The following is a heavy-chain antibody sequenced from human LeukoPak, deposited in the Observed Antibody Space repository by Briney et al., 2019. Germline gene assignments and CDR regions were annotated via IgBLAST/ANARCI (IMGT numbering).Heavy chain of an antibody. CDR3: ARDHFGGNGIDY. V-gene: IGHV3-21*01. J-gene: IGHJ4*02. CDR1: GFTFSGYW. CDR2: ISSSSSYI. D-gene: IGHD4-23*01. Sequence: GGSLRLSCVTSGFTFSGYWMHWVRQGPGKGLEWVSSISSSSSYIYYADSVKGRFTISRDNAKNSLYLQMNSLRAEDTAVYYCARDHFGGNGIDYWGQGTLVTVSS.